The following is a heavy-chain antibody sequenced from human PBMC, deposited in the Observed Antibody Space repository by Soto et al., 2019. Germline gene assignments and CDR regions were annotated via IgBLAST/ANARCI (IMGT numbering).Heavy chain of an antibody. D-gene: IGHD2-15*01. CDR3: AYRPCSGGSCYWFSFSGMDV. J-gene: IGHJ6*02. CDR1: GFSLSTSGVG. Sequence: QITLKESGPTLVKPTQPLTLTCTFSGFSLSTSGVGVAWIRQPPGKALEWLALIYWDDDKRYRPSLESRLTITKETSKNQVVLTISNMDSVDTATYYCAYRPCSGGSCYWFSFSGMDVWGQGTTVTVSS. V-gene: IGHV2-5*02. CDR2: IYWDDDK.